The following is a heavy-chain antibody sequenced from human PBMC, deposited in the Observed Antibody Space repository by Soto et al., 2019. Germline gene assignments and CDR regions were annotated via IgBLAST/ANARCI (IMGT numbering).Heavy chain of an antibody. CDR1: GFTFSSYA. V-gene: IGHV3-23*01. D-gene: IGHD2-15*01. CDR3: AKRRGAGGHFDN. CDR2: ASIGGST. Sequence: PVGSLRLSCAASGFTFSSYAMGWVRQGPGKGLEWVAVASIGGSTHYADSVRGRFTISRDNSKNTLSLQMNSLTAEDTAVNFCAKRRGAGGHFDNQDQEGMVTVSS. J-gene: IGHJ4*01.